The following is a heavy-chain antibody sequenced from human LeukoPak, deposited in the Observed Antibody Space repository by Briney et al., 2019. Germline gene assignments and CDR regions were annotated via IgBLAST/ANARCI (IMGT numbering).Heavy chain of an antibody. Sequence: GGSLRLSCAASGFTVSSDYMTWVRQAPGKGLEWVSFVYGGGSTYYEDSVKGRFTISRDSSKNTLFLQMNSLRVGDTAVYYCARAGYYDSSGFYAPDAFDIWGQGTVVTVSS. CDR2: VYGGGST. CDR1: GFTVSSDY. D-gene: IGHD3-22*01. V-gene: IGHV3-53*01. J-gene: IGHJ3*02. CDR3: ARAGYYDSSGFYAPDAFDI.